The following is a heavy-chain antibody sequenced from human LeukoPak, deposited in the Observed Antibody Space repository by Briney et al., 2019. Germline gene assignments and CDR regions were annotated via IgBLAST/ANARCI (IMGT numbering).Heavy chain of an antibody. CDR1: GYTITSYY. Sequence: ASVKVSCTASGYTITSYYMHWVRQAPGQGLEWMGIINPSGGSTSYAQKFQGRVTMTRDMSTGTVYMELSSLRSEDTAVYYCARDRTRDIVVVPAAIRGDNWFDPWGQGTLVTVSS. V-gene: IGHV1-46*01. CDR2: INPSGGST. J-gene: IGHJ5*02. D-gene: IGHD2-2*02. CDR3: ARDRTRDIVVVPAAIRGDNWFDP.